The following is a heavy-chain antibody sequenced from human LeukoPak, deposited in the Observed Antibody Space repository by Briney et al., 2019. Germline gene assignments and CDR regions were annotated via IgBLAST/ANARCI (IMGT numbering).Heavy chain of an antibody. Sequence: PGGSLRLSCAASGFTFSSYWMSWVRQAPGKGLEWVANIKQDGSEKYYVDSVKGRFTISRDNSKNTLYLQMNSLRAEDTAVYYCARGSSSWSLYFDYWGQGTLVTVSS. J-gene: IGHJ4*02. V-gene: IGHV3-7*03. CDR3: ARGSSSWSLYFDY. CDR1: GFTFSSYW. CDR2: IKQDGSEK. D-gene: IGHD6-13*01.